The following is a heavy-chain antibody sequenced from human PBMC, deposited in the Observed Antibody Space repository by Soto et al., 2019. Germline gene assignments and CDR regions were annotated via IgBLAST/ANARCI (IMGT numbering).Heavy chain of an antibody. Sequence: QLQLQESGPGLVKPSETLSLSCSVSGGSINRSNYYWDWIRQPPGKGLEWIGTIYYNGNAYYNPFLKSRVTMSVDTSKNQFSLKLISVTAADTAVYYCARHFVAVFIKGWGYWGQGTMVTVSS. V-gene: IGHV4-39*01. CDR2: IYYNGNA. D-gene: IGHD3-22*01. CDR1: GGSINRSNYY. J-gene: IGHJ4*02. CDR3: ARHFVAVFIKGWGY.